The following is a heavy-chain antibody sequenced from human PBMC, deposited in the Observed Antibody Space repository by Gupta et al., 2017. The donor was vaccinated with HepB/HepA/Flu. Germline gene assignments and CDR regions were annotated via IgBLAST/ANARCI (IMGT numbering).Heavy chain of an antibody. D-gene: IGHD1-26*01. Sequence: EVQLVESGGDFIQPGGSLRLSCEASGFTLSSYEMTWVRQAPGKGLEWVSYISSSGGTTIYSASVKGRFTVSRDNAKNSLYLQMNSLRVEDTALYYCVREFRPVGPTSGFDIWGQGTRVTVSS. CDR1: GFTLSSYE. CDR3: VREFRPVGPTSGFDI. CDR2: ISSSGGTT. J-gene: IGHJ3*02. V-gene: IGHV3-48*03.